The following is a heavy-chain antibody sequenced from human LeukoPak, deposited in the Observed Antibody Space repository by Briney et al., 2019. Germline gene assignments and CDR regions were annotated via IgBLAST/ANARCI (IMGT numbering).Heavy chain of an antibody. CDR1: GFTFSSYA. CDR2: ISYDGSNE. V-gene: IGHV3-30*04. J-gene: IGHJ4*02. CDR3: ARDPGYCSGDNCYYFDY. D-gene: IGHD2-15*01. Sequence: GRSLGLSCAASGFTFSSYAMHWVRQAPGKGLEWVAVISYDGSNEYYADSVKGRFTISRDNSKNTLYVQMNSLRAEDTAVYYCARDPGYCSGDNCYYFDYWGQGTLVAVSS.